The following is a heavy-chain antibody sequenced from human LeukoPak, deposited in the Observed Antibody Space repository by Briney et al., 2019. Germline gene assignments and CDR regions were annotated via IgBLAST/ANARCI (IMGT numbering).Heavy chain of an antibody. CDR1: GFPFSNAW. CDR2: IKSKTDGGTT. D-gene: IGHD6-6*01. CDR3: TTDRPWRGVY. J-gene: IGHJ4*02. Sequence: KSGGSLRLSCAVSGFPFSNAWMSWVRQAPGKGLEWVVRIKSKTDGGTTDYAAPVKGRFTISRDDSNNTLYLQMNSLKTEDTAVYYCTTDRPWRGVYWGQGTLVTVSS. V-gene: IGHV3-15*01.